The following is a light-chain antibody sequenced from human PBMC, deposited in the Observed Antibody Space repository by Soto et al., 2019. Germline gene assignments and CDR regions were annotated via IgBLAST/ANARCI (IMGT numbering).Light chain of an antibody. CDR2: GAS. CDR1: QDIRKD. V-gene: IGKV1-6*01. CDR3: LQDYNYPFT. J-gene: IGKJ2*01. Sequence: AIQMTQSPSSLSASVGDRVTITCRASQDIRKDLAWHQQRPGKAPQILIYGASTLRTGVASRLSGSGSATDFTLTISSLQPEDSAAYYCLQDYNYPFTFGQGTKVDIK.